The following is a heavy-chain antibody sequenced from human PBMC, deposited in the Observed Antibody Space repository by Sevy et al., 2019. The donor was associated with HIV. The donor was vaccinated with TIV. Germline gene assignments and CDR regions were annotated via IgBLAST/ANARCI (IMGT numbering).Heavy chain of an antibody. V-gene: IGHV3-23*01. CDR1: GFTFSTYA. D-gene: IGHD3-22*01. Sequence: GGSLRLSCAASGFTFSTYAMSWVRLAPGKGLEWVSGISGTYGSTYYADSVKGRFTISRDNSKNTLYLQMNSLRAEDTALYYCAKDLYYDTSLFDYWGQGIRVTVSS. J-gene: IGHJ4*02. CDR3: AKDLYYDTSLFDY. CDR2: ISGTYGST.